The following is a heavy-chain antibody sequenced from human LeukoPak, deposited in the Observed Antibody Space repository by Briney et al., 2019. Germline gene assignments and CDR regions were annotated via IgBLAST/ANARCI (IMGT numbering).Heavy chain of an antibody. V-gene: IGHV3-23*01. CDR3: AKRYGDSTGWFFDF. J-gene: IGHJ4*02. CDR1: RYSFDSYA. CDR2: INSGGDIT. D-gene: IGHD6-13*01. Sequence: GGSLRLSCEGSRYSFDSYAMTWVRQAPGKGLEWVSSINSGGDITYYAECVKGRFTVSRDNSKNRLFLQMNSLGAEDTAVFYCAKRYGDSTGWFFDFWGQGSLVTVSS.